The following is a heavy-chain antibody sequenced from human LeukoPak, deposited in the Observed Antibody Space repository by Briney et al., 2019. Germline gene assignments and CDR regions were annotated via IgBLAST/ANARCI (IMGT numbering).Heavy chain of an antibody. CDR1: GFTFSSHG. CDR2: IRSDGSYK. V-gene: IGHV3-30*02. J-gene: IGHJ4*02. CDR3: AKDQPSGSSSWYWEY. D-gene: IGHD6-13*01. Sequence: AGGSLRLPCAASGFTFSSHGVHWVRQAPGKGLEWVAFIRSDGSYKYYADSVKGRFTISRDNSMNTLYLQMNSLRAEGTAMYYCAKDQPSGSSSWYWEYWGQGTLVTVSS.